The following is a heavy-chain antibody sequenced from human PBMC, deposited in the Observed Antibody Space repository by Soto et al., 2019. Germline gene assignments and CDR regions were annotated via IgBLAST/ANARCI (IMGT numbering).Heavy chain of an antibody. CDR3: ARTFGGSCSN. J-gene: IGHJ4*02. CDR1: DGSISSYNW. CDR2: IFHSGST. D-gene: IGHD2-15*01. V-gene: IGHV4-4*02. Sequence: QVQLQESGPGLVKPSGTLSLTCAVSDGSISSYNWWSWVRQPPGKGLQWIGEIFHSGSTNYNPSLKGLVTISVDKSRNQFSLKLTSVTAADTAVYYCARTFGGSCSNWGQGSLVTVSS.